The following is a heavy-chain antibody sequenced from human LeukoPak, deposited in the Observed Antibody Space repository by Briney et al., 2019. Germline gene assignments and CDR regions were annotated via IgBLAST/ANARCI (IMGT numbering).Heavy chain of an antibody. CDR3: AREAAKPYDFWSGTNWFDP. Sequence: GSSVKVSCKASGGTFSSYAISWVRQAPGQGLEWMGGIIPIFGTANYAQKFQGRVTITADKSTSTAYMELSSLRSEDTAVYYCAREAAKPYDFWSGTNWFDPWGQGTLVTVSS. CDR2: IIPIFGTA. J-gene: IGHJ5*02. CDR1: GGTFSSYA. D-gene: IGHD3-3*01. V-gene: IGHV1-69*06.